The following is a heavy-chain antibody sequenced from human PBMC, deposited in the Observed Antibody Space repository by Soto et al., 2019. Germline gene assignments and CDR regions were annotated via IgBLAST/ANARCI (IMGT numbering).Heavy chain of an antibody. D-gene: IGHD2-15*01. J-gene: IGHJ3*02. V-gene: IGHV3-30*18. CDR3: AKDSSPRGCSGGSCYSDAFDI. CDR1: GFTFSSYG. Sequence: QVQLVESGGGVVQPGRSLRLSCAASGFTFSSYGMHWVRQAPGKGLEWVAVISYDGSNKYYADSVNGRFTISRDNSKNTLYLQMNSLRAEDTAVYYCAKDSSPRGCSGGSCYSDAFDIWGQGTMVTVSS. CDR2: ISYDGSNK.